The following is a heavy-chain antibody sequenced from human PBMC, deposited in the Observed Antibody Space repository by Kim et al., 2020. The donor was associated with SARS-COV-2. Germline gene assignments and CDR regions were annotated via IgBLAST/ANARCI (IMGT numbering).Heavy chain of an antibody. CDR2: ISGSGHTT. D-gene: IGHD2-15*01. CDR1: GFTFSTYG. J-gene: IGHJ4*02. V-gene: IGHV3-23*01. Sequence: GGSLRLSCTASGFTFSTYGMSWVRQTPGKGPECVSGISGSGHTTYYADSVKGRFTISRDNSKSTLSLQINSLRVEDTAVYFCAKALFGGFEYWSQGNLVTVSS. CDR3: AKALFGGFEY.